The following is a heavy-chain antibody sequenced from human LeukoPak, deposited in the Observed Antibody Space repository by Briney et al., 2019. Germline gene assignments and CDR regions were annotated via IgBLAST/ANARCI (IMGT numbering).Heavy chain of an antibody. D-gene: IGHD1-14*01. CDR3: AGLIRPGWFDP. CDR1: GATISSSTDY. CDR2: IYYSGST. J-gene: IGHJ5*02. Sequence: PSETLSLTCTVSGATISSSTDYWGWIRQPPGKGLEWIANIYYSGSTYYNPSLKSRVTISVDTSKNQFSLKLSSVTAADTAVYYCAGLIRPGWFDPWGQGTLVTVSS. V-gene: IGHV4-39*01.